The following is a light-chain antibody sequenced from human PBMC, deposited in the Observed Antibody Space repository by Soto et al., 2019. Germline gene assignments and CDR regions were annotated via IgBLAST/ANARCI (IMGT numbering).Light chain of an antibody. V-gene: IGKV3-20*01. CDR2: GAS. J-gene: IGKJ5*01. CDR1: QSLTTRY. CDR3: QQYGSSPT. Sequence: PGERATLSCRASQSLTTRYLAWYRQKPGQAPRLLIYGASSRATGIPDRFSGSGSGTAFTLTISRLEPEDFAVYSCQQYGSSPTFGQGTRLEIK.